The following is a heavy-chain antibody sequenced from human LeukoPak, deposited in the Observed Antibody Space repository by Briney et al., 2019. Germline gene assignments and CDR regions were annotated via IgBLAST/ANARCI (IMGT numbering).Heavy chain of an antibody. J-gene: IGHJ3*02. Sequence: GGSLRLSCAASGFTVSSNYMSWVRQAPGKGLEWVSVIYSGGSTYYADSVKGRFTISRDNSKNTLYLQMNSLRAEDTAVYYCAKDRVRYGSGSYYYAFDIWGQGTMVTVSS. D-gene: IGHD3-10*01. CDR3: AKDRVRYGSGSYYYAFDI. CDR2: IYSGGST. V-gene: IGHV3-53*01. CDR1: GFTVSSNY.